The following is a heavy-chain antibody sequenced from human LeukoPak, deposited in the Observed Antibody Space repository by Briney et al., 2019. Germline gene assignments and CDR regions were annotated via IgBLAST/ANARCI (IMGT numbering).Heavy chain of an antibody. CDR3: AKEYDSSNYYYLACDY. J-gene: IGHJ4*02. V-gene: IGHV3-30*18. Sequence: PGGSLRHSCAASGFTFSRNGMHWVRQAPGKGLEWVAVVSYDGSNKYYADSVKGRFTISRDNSKNTLYLQMDSLRAEDTAVYYCAKEYDSSNYYYLACDYWGQGTLVTVSS. CDR2: VSYDGSNK. CDR1: GFTFSRNG. D-gene: IGHD3-22*01.